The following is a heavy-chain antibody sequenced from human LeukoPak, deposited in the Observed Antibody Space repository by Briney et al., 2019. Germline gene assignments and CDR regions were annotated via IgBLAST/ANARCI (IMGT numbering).Heavy chain of an antibody. D-gene: IGHD6-6*01. CDR3: ARVIAARSKYYWFDP. CDR2: IYYSGST. Sequence: PSETLSLTCTVSGCSISSYYWSWIRQPPGKGLEWIGYIYYSGSTNYNPSLKSRVTISVDTSKNQFSLKLSSVTAADTAVYYCARVIAARSKYYWFDPWGQGTLVTVSS. J-gene: IGHJ5*02. V-gene: IGHV4-59*01. CDR1: GCSISSYY.